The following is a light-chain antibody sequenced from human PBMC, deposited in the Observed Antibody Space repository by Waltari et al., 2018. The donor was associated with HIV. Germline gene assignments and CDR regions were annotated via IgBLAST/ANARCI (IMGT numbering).Light chain of an antibody. V-gene: IGKV3-20*01. Sequence: EIVLTQSPVTLSLSPGERATLSCRASQSVSSSYLAWYQQKPVQAPRLLIYGASSRATGIPDRFSGSGSGTDFTLTISRLEPEDFAVYYCQQYGSSPPITFGQGTRLEIK. CDR3: QQYGSSPPIT. J-gene: IGKJ5*01. CDR2: GAS. CDR1: QSVSSSY.